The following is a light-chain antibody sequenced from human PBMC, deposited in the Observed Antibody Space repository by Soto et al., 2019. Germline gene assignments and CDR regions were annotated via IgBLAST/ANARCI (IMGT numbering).Light chain of an antibody. CDR2: GAS. Sequence: EIVLTQSPGTLSLSPGEGATLSCRASRSVSSRYLAWYQQKPGQAPRLLISGASTRATGIPDRFSGSGSGTDFTLTISRLEPEDFAVYYCQQYGNSRWTFGQGTKVEIK. CDR3: QQYGNSRWT. J-gene: IGKJ1*01. CDR1: RSVSSRY. V-gene: IGKV3-20*01.